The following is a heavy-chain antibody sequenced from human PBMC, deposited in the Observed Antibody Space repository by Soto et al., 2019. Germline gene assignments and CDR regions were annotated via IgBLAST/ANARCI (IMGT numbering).Heavy chain of an antibody. J-gene: IGHJ4*02. D-gene: IGHD3-10*01. CDR1: GFIFSSYA. CDR3: AKGSSTSRPYFFDY. V-gene: IGHV3-23*01. Sequence: GGSLRLSCAASGFIFSSYAMSWVRQAPGEGLDWVSAITDDGGNTYHADSVTGRFTISRDNSKSTLYLQMNSLRAEDTAIYYCAKGSSTSRPYFFDYWGQGTLVTVSS. CDR2: ITDDGGNT.